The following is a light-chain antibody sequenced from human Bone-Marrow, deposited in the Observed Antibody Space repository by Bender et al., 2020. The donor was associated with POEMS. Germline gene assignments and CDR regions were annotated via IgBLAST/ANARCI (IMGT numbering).Light chain of an antibody. J-gene: IGLJ2*01. V-gene: IGLV2-14*03. CDR2: DGS. CDR1: SSDVDNYNY. CDR3: SFHAMSRSAL. Sequence: QSALTQPASVSGSPGQSITISCTATSSDVDNYNYVSWYQQYPGKAPKLLIYDGSNRPSGISDRFSASKSGYTASLTISGLQPEDQADYYCSFHAMSRSALFGGGTKVTVL.